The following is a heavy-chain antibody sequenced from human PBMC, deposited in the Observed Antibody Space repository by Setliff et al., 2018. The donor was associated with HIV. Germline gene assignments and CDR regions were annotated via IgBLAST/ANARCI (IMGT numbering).Heavy chain of an antibody. J-gene: IGHJ4*02. CDR2: IYYSGST. V-gene: IGHV4-39*01. CDR3: ARQGQLGSE. CDR1: GGSIYGSDYY. Sequence: ETLSLTCTVSGGSIYGSDYYWDWIRQPPGKGLESIGSIYYSGSTYYKPSLKSRVTISVDTSKNQFSLKLSSVTAADTAVYYCARQGQLGSEWGQGTLVTVSS. D-gene: IGHD1-1*01.